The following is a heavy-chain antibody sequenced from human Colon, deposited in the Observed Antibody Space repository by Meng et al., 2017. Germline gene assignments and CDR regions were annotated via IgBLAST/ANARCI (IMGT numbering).Heavy chain of an antibody. CDR3: GRDQGRELINH. Sequence: QVQLQESGPALVKPSGTLSLTCTVSGDSIRSDIWWSWVRQPPGKGLEWIGEVYHRGDTNYNPSLKSRVDISVDKSKNQFYLSLFSVTAADTAVYYCGRDQGRELINHWGQGTLVTVSS. V-gene: IGHV4-4*02. CDR1: GDSIRSDIW. CDR2: VYHRGDT. J-gene: IGHJ4*02. D-gene: IGHD1-7*01.